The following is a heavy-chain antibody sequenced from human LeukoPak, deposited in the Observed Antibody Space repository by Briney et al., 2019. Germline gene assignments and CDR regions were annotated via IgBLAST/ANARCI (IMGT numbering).Heavy chain of an antibody. CDR2: IIPIFGTA. V-gene: IGHV1-69*01. J-gene: IGHJ4*02. CDR3: ASVVNYYDSSGYYPPAFDY. Sequence: SVKVSCTASGGTFSSYAISWVRQAPGQGLEWMGGIIPIFGTANYAQKFQGRVTITADESTSTAYMELSSLRSEDTAVYYCASVVNYYDSSGYYPPAFDYWGQGTLVTVSS. D-gene: IGHD3-22*01. CDR1: GGTFSSYA.